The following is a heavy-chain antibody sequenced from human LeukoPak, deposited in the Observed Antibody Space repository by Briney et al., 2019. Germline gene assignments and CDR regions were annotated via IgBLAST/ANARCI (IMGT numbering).Heavy chain of an antibody. D-gene: IGHD3-22*01. Sequence: PGGSLRLSCAASGFTFSSYSMNWVRQAPGKGLEWVSYISTSGNYIYYSDSVKGRFTISRDNAKNSLYLQMHSLRADDAAVYYWARGAYNSGGTLEIWGQGALVTVSS. V-gene: IGHV3-21*01. CDR3: ARGAYNSGGTLEI. CDR2: ISTSGNYI. CDR1: GFTFSSYS. J-gene: IGHJ4*02.